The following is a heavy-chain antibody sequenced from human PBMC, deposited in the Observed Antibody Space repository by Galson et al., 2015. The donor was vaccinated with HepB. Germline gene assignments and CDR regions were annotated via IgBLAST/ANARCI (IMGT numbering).Heavy chain of an antibody. CDR3: ARGVPVRFGVVHYYYYYMDV. CDR2: FDPSGGST. D-gene: IGHD3-3*01. Sequence: SVKVSCKASGFSFSNYYMHWVRQAPGQGLEWTGIFDPSGGSTSYPQKFQGRVTVTRDTSTSTVYMELSSLRSEDTAVYYCARGVPVRFGVVHYYYYYMDVWGKGTTVTVSS. CDR1: GFSFSNYY. V-gene: IGHV1-46*01. J-gene: IGHJ6*03.